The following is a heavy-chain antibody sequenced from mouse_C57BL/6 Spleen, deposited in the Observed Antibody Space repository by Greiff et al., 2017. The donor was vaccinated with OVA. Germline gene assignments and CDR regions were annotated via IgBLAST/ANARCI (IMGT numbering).Heavy chain of an antibody. CDR2: IYPGSGNT. CDR1: CYRFTSYY. J-gene: IGHJ2*01. D-gene: IGHD1-1*01. CDR3: ARWDTTVSFDY. Sequence: QGQPQQAGPELVKPGASVEKFCKGSCYRFTSYYINRGKQRPGQGLEWIGWIYPGSGNTKYNEKFKGKATLTADTSSSTAYMQLSSLTSEDSAVYYCARWDTTVSFDYWGQGTTLTVSS. V-gene: IGHV1-66*01.